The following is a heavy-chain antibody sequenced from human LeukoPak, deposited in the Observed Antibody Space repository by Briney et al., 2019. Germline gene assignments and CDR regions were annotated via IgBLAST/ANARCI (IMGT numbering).Heavy chain of an antibody. CDR3: AKEYLGYCSGGSCYPLDY. V-gene: IGHV3-30*18. J-gene: IGHJ4*02. CDR1: GFTFSSYG. CDR2: ISYDGSNK. Sequence: GRSLRLSCAASGFTFSSYGMHWVRQAPGKGLEGVAVISYDGSNKYYADSVKGRFTISRDNSKNTLYLQMNSLRAEDTAVYYCAKEYLGYCSGGSCYPLDYWGQGTLVTVSS. D-gene: IGHD2-15*01.